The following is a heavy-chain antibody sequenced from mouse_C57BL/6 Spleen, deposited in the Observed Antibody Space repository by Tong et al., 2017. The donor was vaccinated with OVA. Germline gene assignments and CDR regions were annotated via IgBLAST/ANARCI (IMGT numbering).Heavy chain of an antibody. CDR1: GYTFTSYG. CDR2: IYPRSGNT. D-gene: IGHD2-1*01. Sequence: VQLQESGAELARPGASVKLSCKASGYTFTSYGISWVKQRTGQGLEWIGEIYPRSGNTYYNEKFKGKATLTADKSSSTAYMELRSLTSEDSAVYFCARSDGTPYAMDYWGQGTSVTVSS. J-gene: IGHJ4*01. V-gene: IGHV1-81*01. CDR3: ARSDGTPYAMDY.